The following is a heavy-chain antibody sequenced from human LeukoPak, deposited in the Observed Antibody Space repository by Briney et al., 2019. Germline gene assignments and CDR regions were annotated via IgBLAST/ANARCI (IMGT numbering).Heavy chain of an antibody. Sequence: PGGSLRLSCAASGFTFSSYSMNWVRQAPGKGLEWVSYISSSSSTIYYADSVKGRFTISRDNAKNSLYLQMNSLRAEDTAVYYCARDTPDSGYKLRHLDYWGQGTLVTVSS. CDR3: ARDTPDSGYKLRHLDY. V-gene: IGHV3-48*01. D-gene: IGHD3-22*01. CDR1: GFTFSSYS. J-gene: IGHJ4*02. CDR2: ISSSSSTI.